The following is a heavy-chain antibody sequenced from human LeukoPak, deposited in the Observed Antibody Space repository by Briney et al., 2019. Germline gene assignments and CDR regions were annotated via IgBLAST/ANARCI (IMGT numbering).Heavy chain of an antibody. D-gene: IGHD3-10*01. Sequence: SETLSLTCTVSGVSISPLYWGWIRQPPGKGLEFIGYIYYTGSTNFNPSLKSRVTLSVDTSKNQISLKLNSVTAADTAVYYCARGGVAAKYYFDFWGQGTLVTVSS. V-gene: IGHV4-59*11. J-gene: IGHJ4*02. CDR2: IYYTGST. CDR1: GVSISPLY. CDR3: ARGGVAAKYYFDF.